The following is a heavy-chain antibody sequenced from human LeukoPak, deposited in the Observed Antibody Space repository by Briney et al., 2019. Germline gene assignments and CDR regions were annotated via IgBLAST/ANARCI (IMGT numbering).Heavy chain of an antibody. CDR3: ARGYIVVVVAATLVGNWFDP. CDR1: GGSFSGYY. CDR2: INHSGST. D-gene: IGHD2-15*01. Sequence: SETLSLTCAVYGGSFSGYYWSWIRQPPGKGLEWIGEINHSGSTNYNPSLKSRVTISVDTSKNQFSLKLSSVTAADTAVHYCARGYIVVVVAATLVGNWFDPWGQGTLVTVSS. V-gene: IGHV4-34*01. J-gene: IGHJ5*02.